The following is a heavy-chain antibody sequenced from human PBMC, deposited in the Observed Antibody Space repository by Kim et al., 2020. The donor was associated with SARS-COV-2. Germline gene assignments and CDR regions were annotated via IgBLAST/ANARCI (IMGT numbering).Heavy chain of an antibody. CDR1: GYSISSGYY. CDR2: IYHSGST. J-gene: IGHJ3*02. CDR3: ARYGGATGAFDI. V-gene: IGHV4-38-2*02. Sequence: SETLSLTCTVSGYSISSGYYWGWIRQPPGKGLEWIGSIYHSGSTYYNPSLKSRVTISVDTSKNQFSLKLSSVTAADTAVYYCARYGGATGAFDIWGQGTMVTVSS. D-gene: IGHD3-16*01.